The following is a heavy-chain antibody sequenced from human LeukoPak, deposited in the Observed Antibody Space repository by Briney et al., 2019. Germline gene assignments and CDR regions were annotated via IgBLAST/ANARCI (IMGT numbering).Heavy chain of an antibody. V-gene: IGHV4-4*07. CDR1: GGSISSYY. Sequence: SETLSLTCTVSGGSISSYYWSWIRQPAGKGLEWIGRIYTSGSTYYNPSLKSRVTISVDTSKNQFSLKLSSVTAADTAVYYCARALEGGWNYRTIDYWGQGTLVTVSS. CDR2: IYTSGST. CDR3: ARALEGGWNYRTIDY. J-gene: IGHJ4*02. D-gene: IGHD1/OR15-1a*01.